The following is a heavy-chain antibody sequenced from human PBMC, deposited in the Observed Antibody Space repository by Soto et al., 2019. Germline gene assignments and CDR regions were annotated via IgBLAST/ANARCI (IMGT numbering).Heavy chain of an antibody. J-gene: IGHJ6*02. Sequence: QVQLVESGGGVVQPGRSLRLSCAVSGFTFPRFGMHWVRQAPGKGLEWVALRTYEGSQIYYADAVKGRFTISRDNGDNTLSLQMDNLRTEDTATYFCAKGRGEMNWANYYGLDVWGQGTTVTVSS. V-gene: IGHV3-30*18. CDR1: GFTFPRFG. CDR2: RTYEGSQI. D-gene: IGHD7-27*01. CDR3: AKGRGEMNWANYYGLDV.